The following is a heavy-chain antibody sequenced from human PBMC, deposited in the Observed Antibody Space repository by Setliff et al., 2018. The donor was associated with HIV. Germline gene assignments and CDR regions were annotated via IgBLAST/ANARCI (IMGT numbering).Heavy chain of an antibody. D-gene: IGHD1-20*01. J-gene: IGHJ5*02. CDR3: AGCITGTTHWFDP. CDR1: GGSISSHY. Sequence: PSETLSLTCTVSGGSISSHYWSWIRQPPGKRLGWIGYIYYSGSTNYNPSLKSRVTISVDTSKNQFSLKLSSVTAADSAVYYCAGCITGTTHWFDPWGQGTLVTVSS. CDR2: IYYSGST. V-gene: IGHV4-59*11.